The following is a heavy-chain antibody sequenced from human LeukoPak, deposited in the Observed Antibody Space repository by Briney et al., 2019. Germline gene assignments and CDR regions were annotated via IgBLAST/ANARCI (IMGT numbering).Heavy chain of an antibody. CDR2: ISSSSSYI. J-gene: IGHJ4*02. D-gene: IGHD3-22*01. Sequence: PGGSLRLSCAAPGFTFSSYSMNWVRQAPGKGLEWVSSISSSSSYIYYADSVKGRFTISRDNAKNSLYLQMNSLRAEDTAVYYCARDPGDSSGYYYFDYWGQGTLVTVSS. CDR3: ARDPGDSSGYYYFDY. V-gene: IGHV3-21*01. CDR1: GFTFSSYS.